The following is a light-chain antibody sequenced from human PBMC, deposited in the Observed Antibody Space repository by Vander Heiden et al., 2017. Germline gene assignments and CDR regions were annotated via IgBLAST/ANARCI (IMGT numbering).Light chain of an antibody. V-gene: IGKV1-39*01. CDR2: AAS. J-gene: IGKJ1*01. CDR3: QQSYSTHWT. Sequence: DIQMTQSPSSLSASVGDRVTITCRASQSISSYLNWYQQKPGKAPKLLIYAASSLQSGVPSRFSGSGSGTDFTLTISSLQPEDFATYYCQQSYSTHWTFGQGTKVXIK. CDR1: QSISSY.